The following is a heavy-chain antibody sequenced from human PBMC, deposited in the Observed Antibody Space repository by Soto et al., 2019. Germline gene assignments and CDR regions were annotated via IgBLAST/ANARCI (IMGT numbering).Heavy chain of an antibody. V-gene: IGHV4-30-4*01. CDR1: GGSISSGDYY. CDR3: ARDLGITGIHAYYYGMDV. CDR2: IYYSGST. D-gene: IGHD1-20*01. J-gene: IGHJ6*02. Sequence: PSETLSLTCTVSGGSISSGDYYWSWIRQPPGKGLEWIGYIYYSGSTYYNPSLKSRVTISVDTSKNQFSLKLSSVTAADTAVYYCARDLGITGIHAYYYGMDVWSQGTTVTVSS.